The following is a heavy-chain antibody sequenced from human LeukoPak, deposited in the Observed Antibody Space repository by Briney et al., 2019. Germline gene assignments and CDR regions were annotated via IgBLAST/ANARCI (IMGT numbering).Heavy chain of an antibody. CDR1: GGSISSGSYY. CDR2: IYHSGST. CDR3: AKARGCTSCQNWFDP. Sequence: PSQTLSLTCTVSGGSISSGSYYWGWIRQPPGKGLEWIGSIYHSGSTYYNPSLKSRVTISVDTSKNQFSLKLSSVTAADTAVYYCAKARGCTSCQNWFDPWGQGTLVTVSS. J-gene: IGHJ5*02. V-gene: IGHV4-39*07. D-gene: IGHD2-2*01.